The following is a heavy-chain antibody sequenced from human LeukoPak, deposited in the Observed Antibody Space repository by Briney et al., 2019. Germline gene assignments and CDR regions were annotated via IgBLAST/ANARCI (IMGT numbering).Heavy chain of an antibody. V-gene: IGHV3-33*01. D-gene: IGHD6-19*01. CDR2: IWFDGINT. J-gene: IGHJ3*02. CDR3: ASGEWLPLGGAFDI. CDR1: GFTFSKYG. Sequence: GGSLRLSCAASGFTFSKYGMHWVRQAPGKGLEWVAVIWFDGINTNHADSVKGRFTISRDNSKNTLYLQMNSLRAEDTAVYYCASGEWLPLGGAFDIWGQGTMVTVSS.